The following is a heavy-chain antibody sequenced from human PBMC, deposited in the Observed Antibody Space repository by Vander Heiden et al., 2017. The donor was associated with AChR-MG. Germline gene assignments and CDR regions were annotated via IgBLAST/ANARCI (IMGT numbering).Heavy chain of an antibody. J-gene: IGHJ4*02. CDR2: IYYSGST. Sequence: QVQLQESGPGLVKPSQTLSLTCTVSGGSIRSRGSSWTWIRQRPGKGLEWIGYIYYSGSTYYNPSLKSRVTISVDRSKNQVSLNLSSVTAADTAVYYCARDSTTSSFDYWGQGTLVTVSS. V-gene: IGHV4-31*03. CDR3: ARDSTTSSFDY. D-gene: IGHD2-2*01. CDR1: GGSIRSRGSS.